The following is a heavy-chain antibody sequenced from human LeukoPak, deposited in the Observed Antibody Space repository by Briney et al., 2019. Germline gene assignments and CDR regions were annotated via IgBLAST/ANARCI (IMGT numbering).Heavy chain of an antibody. J-gene: IGHJ4*02. V-gene: IGHV4-59*01. CDR3: ATDLEYVGYARFYS. Sequence: SETLSLTCTVSSGSIRGEDWTRSRQPPGKGLEWIGYIYYSGSTNYNPSLKSRVTISVDTSKNQFSLKVSSVTAADTAVYYCATDLEYVGYARFYSWGQGTLVTVSS. CDR1: SGSIRGED. D-gene: IGHD3-3*01. CDR2: IYYSGST.